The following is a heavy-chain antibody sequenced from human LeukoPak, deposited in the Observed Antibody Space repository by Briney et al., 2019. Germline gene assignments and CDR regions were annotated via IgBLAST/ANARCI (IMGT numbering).Heavy chain of an antibody. Sequence: GGSLRLSCAASGFTISNNYMTWVRQAPGKGLEWVSVIYRGGTTYYADSVKGRFTISRDNSKSTLYLQMNSLRVEDTGVYYCASNMVRGLNDYWGQGTLVTVSS. CDR2: IYRGGTT. J-gene: IGHJ4*02. CDR3: ASNMVRGLNDY. CDR1: GFTISNNY. V-gene: IGHV3-66*01. D-gene: IGHD3-10*01.